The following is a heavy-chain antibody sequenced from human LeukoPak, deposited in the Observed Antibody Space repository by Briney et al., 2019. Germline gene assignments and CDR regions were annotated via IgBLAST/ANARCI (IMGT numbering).Heavy chain of an antibody. CDR2: INHSGST. Sequence: PSETLSLTCAVYGGSFSGYYWSWIRQPPGKGLEWIGEINHSGSTNYNPSLKSRVTISVDTSKNQFSLKLSSVTAAGTAVYYCARGLIITMVRGVIGYYYGMDVWGQGTTVTVSS. J-gene: IGHJ6*02. CDR1: GGSFSGYY. V-gene: IGHV4-34*01. CDR3: ARGLIITMVRGVIGYYYGMDV. D-gene: IGHD3-10*01.